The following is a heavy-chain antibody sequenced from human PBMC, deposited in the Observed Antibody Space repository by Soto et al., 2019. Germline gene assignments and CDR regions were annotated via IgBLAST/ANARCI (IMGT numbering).Heavy chain of an antibody. Sequence: GGSLRLSCAASGFIFENFGMSWVRQAPGKGLEWISSISGSGFKKYYADSVKGRFTISRDNSKSTVYLELNNLSAEDTAVYHCAKNQGVELVPLATVDWFDPWGQGSVVPYPQ. CDR1: GFIFENFG. CDR2: ISGSGFKK. J-gene: IGHJ5*02. V-gene: IGHV3-23*01. CDR3: AKNQGVELVPLATVDWFDP. D-gene: IGHD1-26*01.